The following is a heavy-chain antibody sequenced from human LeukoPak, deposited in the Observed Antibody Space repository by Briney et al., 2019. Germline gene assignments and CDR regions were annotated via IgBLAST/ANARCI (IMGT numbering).Heavy chain of an antibody. D-gene: IGHD3-22*01. CDR2: ISGDGGTT. J-gene: IGHJ4*02. CDR3: ASRGWRYDSSGYYNHY. Sequence: GGSLRLSCAASGFTFRNHAMTWVRQAPGKGLEWVSVISGDGGTTYYADSVKGRFTISRDNFKNTLYLQMDSLRAGDTAVYYCASRGWRYDSSGYYNHYWGQGTLVTVSS. CDR1: GFTFRNHA. V-gene: IGHV3-23*01.